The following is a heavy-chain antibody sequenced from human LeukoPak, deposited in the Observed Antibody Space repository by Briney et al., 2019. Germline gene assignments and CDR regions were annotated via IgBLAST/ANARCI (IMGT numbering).Heavy chain of an antibody. CDR2: INSDGSST. D-gene: IGHD3-9*01. CDR1: GFTFSSYW. J-gene: IGHJ5*02. Sequence: GGSLRLSCAASGFTFSSYWMHWVRQAPGKGLVWVSHINSDGSSTNYADSVKGRFTISRDNAKNSLYLQMNSLRAEDTAVYYCARDYTGYFPWGQGTLVIVSS. V-gene: IGHV3-74*01. CDR3: ARDYTGYFP.